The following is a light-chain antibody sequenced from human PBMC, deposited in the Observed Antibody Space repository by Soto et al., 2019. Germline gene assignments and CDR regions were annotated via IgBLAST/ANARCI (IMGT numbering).Light chain of an antibody. CDR3: LLFYSGVRLV. CDR1: TGAVSSGHY. J-gene: IGLJ2*01. Sequence: QAVVTQEPSLTVSPGGTVTLTCGSSTGAVSSGHYPYWFQQKPGQAPRTLIYDTNNIHSWTPARFSGSLLGGKAALTLSGAQAEDEAEYYCLLFYSGVRLVFGGGTKLTVL. V-gene: IGLV7-46*01. CDR2: DTN.